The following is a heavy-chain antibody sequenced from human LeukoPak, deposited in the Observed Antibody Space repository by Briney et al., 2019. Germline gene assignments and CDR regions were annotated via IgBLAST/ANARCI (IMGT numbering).Heavy chain of an antibody. CDR2: TYYSGST. D-gene: IGHD3-3*01. Sequence: SETLSLTCTVSGGSISSYYWSWIRQPPGKGLEWIGYTYYSGSTNYNPSLKSRVTISVDTSKNQFSLKLSSVTAADTAVYYCARETELRFLEWLSTTYYFDYWGQGTLVTVSS. CDR1: GGSISSYY. CDR3: ARETELRFLEWLSTTYYFDY. V-gene: IGHV4-59*12. J-gene: IGHJ4*02.